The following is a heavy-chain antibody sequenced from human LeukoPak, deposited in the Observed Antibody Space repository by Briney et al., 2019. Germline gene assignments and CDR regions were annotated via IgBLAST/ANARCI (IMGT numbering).Heavy chain of an antibody. Sequence: GESLKISCKGSGYSFTSYWIGWVRQMPGKGLEWMGIIYPGDSDTRYSPSFQGQVTISADKSISTAYLQLNSLKASDTAMYYCARPDRKGRATAMPRDYFDYWGQGTLAIVSS. CDR3: ARPDRKGRATAMPRDYFDY. D-gene: IGHD5-18*01. J-gene: IGHJ4*02. V-gene: IGHV5-51*01. CDR1: GYSFTSYW. CDR2: IYPGDSDT.